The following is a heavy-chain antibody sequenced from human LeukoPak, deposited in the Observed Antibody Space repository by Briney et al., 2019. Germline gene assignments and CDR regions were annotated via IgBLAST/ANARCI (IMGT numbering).Heavy chain of an antibody. CDR3: ARWGVLEWLLWSPEPGGGPYYFDY. D-gene: IGHD3-3*01. V-gene: IGHV1-2*02. CDR1: GYTFTCYY. J-gene: IGHJ4*02. CDR2: INPNSGGT. Sequence: GASVKVSCKASGYTFTCYYMDWVRQAPGQGLEWMGWINPNSGGTNYAQKFQGRVTMTRDTSISTAYMELSRLRSDDTAVYYCARWGVLEWLLWSPEPGGGPYYFDYWGQGTLVTVSS.